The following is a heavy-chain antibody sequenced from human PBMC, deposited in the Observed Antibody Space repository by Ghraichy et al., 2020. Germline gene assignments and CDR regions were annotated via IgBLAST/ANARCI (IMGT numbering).Heavy chain of an antibody. CDR2: IFPGDSDT. V-gene: IGHV5-51*01. D-gene: IGHD2-15*01. J-gene: IGHJ4*02. Sequence: GESLNISCKGSGYSFTNYWIGWVRQKPGKGLEWMGVIFPGDSDTKYSPSLQGQVTISVDKAINAAYLWWSSLQASDTAMYYCARQGGRYCSGGTCYGDPRFDLWGQGTLVTVSS. CDR1: GYSFTNYW. CDR3: ARQGGRYCSGGTCYGDPRFDL.